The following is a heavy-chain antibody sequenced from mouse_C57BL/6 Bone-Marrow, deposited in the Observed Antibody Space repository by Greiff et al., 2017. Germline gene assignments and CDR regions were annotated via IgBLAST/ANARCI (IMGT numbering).Heavy chain of an antibody. Sequence: VQLKQSVAELVRPGASVKLSCTASGFNIKNTYMHWVKQRPEQGLEWIGRIDPANGNTKYAPKFQGKATIPADTSSNTAYLQLSSLTSEDTAIYYCARRYYYGSSLFDYWGQGTTLTVSS. V-gene: IGHV14-3*01. J-gene: IGHJ2*01. D-gene: IGHD1-1*01. CDR1: GFNIKNTY. CDR2: IDPANGNT. CDR3: ARRYYYGSSLFDY.